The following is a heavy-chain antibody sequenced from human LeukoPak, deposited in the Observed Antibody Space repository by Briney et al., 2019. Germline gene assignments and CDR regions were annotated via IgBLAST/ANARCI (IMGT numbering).Heavy chain of an antibody. J-gene: IGHJ4*02. V-gene: IGHV3-21*01. CDR3: ARETVAGDYYFDY. CDR1: GFTFSSYS. D-gene: IGHD6-19*01. Sequence: PGGSLRLSCAASGFTFSSYSMNWVRQAPGKGLEWVSSISSSSIYIYYADSVKGRFTISRDNAKNSLYLQMNSLRAEDTAVYYCARETVAGDYYFDYWGQGTLVTVYS. CDR2: ISSSSIYI.